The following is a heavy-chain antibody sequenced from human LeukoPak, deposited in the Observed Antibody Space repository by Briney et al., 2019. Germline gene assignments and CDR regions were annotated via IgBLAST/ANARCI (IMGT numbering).Heavy chain of an antibody. D-gene: IGHD6-13*01. CDR1: GFTFSTYS. J-gene: IGHJ6*03. CDR3: AKEGSSSWYSYYYYYMDV. V-gene: IGHV3-30*18. Sequence: GGSLRLSCAASGFTFSTYSMSWVRQAPGKGLEWVAVISYDGSNKYYADSVKGRFTISRDNSKNTLYLQMNSLRAEDTAVYYCAKEGSSSWYSYYYYYMDVWGKGTTVTVSS. CDR2: ISYDGSNK.